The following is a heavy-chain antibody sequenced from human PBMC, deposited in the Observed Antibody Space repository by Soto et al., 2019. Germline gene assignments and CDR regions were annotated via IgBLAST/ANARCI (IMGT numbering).Heavy chain of an antibody. Sequence: TLSLPFTVSGGSISSGGYYWSSIRQHPGKGLEWIGYIYYSGSTYYNPSLKSRVTISVDTSKNQFSLKLSSVTAADTAVYYCARDEGSGDYVYYWGQGTLVTVSS. CDR2: IYYSGST. CDR3: ARDEGSGDYVYY. J-gene: IGHJ4*02. CDR1: GGSISSGGYY. V-gene: IGHV4-31*03.